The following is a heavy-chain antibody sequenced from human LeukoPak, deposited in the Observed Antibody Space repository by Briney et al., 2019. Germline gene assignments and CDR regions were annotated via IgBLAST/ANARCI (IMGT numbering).Heavy chain of an antibody. CDR1: GFTLSSYA. J-gene: IGHJ4*02. D-gene: IGHD3-10*01. V-gene: IGHV3-33*01. CDR2: IYLDGSKI. Sequence: GRSLRLSCTASGFTLSSYAIHWVRQAPGKGLEWVSVIYLDGSKIYYADSVKGRFTLSRDNSKNTLYLQMNSLIAEDTAVYYCVRDDSGSVIRGVLHYWGQGALVTVSP. CDR3: VRDDSGSVIRGVLHY.